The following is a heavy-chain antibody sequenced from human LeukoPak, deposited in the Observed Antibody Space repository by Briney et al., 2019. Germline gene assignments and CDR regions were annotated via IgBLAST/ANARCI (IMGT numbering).Heavy chain of an antibody. CDR2: MNPNSGNT. V-gene: IGHV1-8*01. CDR3: ARDRYESFRYYGMDV. Sequence: ASVKVSCKASGYTFTSYDINWVRQATGQGLEWMGWMNPNSGNTGYAQKFQGRVTMTRNTSISTAYMELSSLRSEDTAVYYCARDRYESFRYYGMDVWGQGTTVTVSS. J-gene: IGHJ6*02. D-gene: IGHD3-16*02. CDR1: GYTFTSYD.